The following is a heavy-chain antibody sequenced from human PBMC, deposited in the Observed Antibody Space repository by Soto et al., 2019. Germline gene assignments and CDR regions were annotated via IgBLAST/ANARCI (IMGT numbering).Heavy chain of an antibody. CDR1: GGSISSGGYY. CDR2: IYYSGST. V-gene: IGHV4-31*03. J-gene: IGHJ4*02. D-gene: IGHD5-12*01. CDR3: ARAGYSGYDPHNFDY. Sequence: QVQLQESGPGLVKPSQTLSLTCTISGGSISSGGYYWSWIRQHPGKGLEWIGYIYYSGSTYYNPSLKSRVTISVDTSKNKFSLKLSSVTAADTAVYYCARAGYSGYDPHNFDYWGQGTLVTVSS.